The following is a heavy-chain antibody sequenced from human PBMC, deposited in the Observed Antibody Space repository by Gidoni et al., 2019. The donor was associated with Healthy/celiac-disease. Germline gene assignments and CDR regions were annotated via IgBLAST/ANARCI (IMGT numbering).Heavy chain of an antibody. Sequence: QVQLVESGGGVVQPGRSLRLSCAASGFTFSSYGMHWVRQAPGKGLEWVAVISYDGSNKYYADSVKGRFTISRDNSKNTLYLQMNSLRAEDTAVYYCAKDGSSGCLDYWGQGTLVTVSS. CDR1: GFTFSSYG. CDR3: AKDGSSGCLDY. D-gene: IGHD6-19*01. J-gene: IGHJ4*02. CDR2: ISYDGSNK. V-gene: IGHV3-30*18.